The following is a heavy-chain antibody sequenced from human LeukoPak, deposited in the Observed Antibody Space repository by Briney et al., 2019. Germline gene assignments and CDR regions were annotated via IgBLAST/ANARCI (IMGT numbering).Heavy chain of an antibody. Sequence: GGSLRLSCAASGFTFSSYAMGWVRQAPGKGLGWFSAISGSGGNTYYADSVKGRFTISRDNSKNTLYLHMNSLRAEDTAVYYCAKEGRYYDTSGFYGDWGQGTLVTVSS. CDR1: GFTFSSYA. CDR3: AKEGRYYDTSGFYGD. D-gene: IGHD3-22*01. CDR2: ISGSGGNT. J-gene: IGHJ4*02. V-gene: IGHV3-23*01.